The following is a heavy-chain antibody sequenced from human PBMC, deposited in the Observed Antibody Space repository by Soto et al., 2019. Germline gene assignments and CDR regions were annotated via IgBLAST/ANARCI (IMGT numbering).Heavy chain of an antibody. Sequence: QVQLQESGPGLVKPSQTLSLTCTVSGGSISGGGYYWSWSRKHPGKGMEWTGYIYYSGRTYYNRSLKCRVTISVDTSKNQFSRKLSSVTAADTAVYYCARDQQLGHYYGMDVWGQGTTVTVSS. CDR3: ARDQQLGHYYGMDV. D-gene: IGHD6-13*01. CDR2: IYYSGRT. CDR1: GGSISGGGYY. V-gene: IGHV4-31*03. J-gene: IGHJ6*02.